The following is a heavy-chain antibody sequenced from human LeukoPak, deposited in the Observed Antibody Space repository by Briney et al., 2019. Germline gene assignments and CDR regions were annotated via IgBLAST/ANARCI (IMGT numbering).Heavy chain of an antibody. V-gene: IGHV1-2*04. CDR2: INPNSGGT. D-gene: IGHD6-13*01. Sequence: ASVKVSFKASGYTFTVYYMHWVRQAPGQGLEWVGWINPNSGGTNYAQKFQGWVTMTRDTSISTAYMELSRLRSDDTAVYYCARDSGSSWYEVYFDYWGQGTLVTVSS. J-gene: IGHJ4*02. CDR1: GYTFTVYY. CDR3: ARDSGSSWYEVYFDY.